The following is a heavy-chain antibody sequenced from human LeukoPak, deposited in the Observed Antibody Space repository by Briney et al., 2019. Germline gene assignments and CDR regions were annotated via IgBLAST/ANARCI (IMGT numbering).Heavy chain of an antibody. V-gene: IGHV1-2*02. D-gene: IGHD1-7*01. J-gene: IGHJ3*01. CDR1: GYTFIDYF. CDR3: ARAIGGTLGGAFDL. CDR2: INHRSGAT. Sequence: ASVKVSCKASGYTFIDYFLHWVRQAPGQRLEWMGWINHRSGATRYAEKMQGRVTMPRDTAISTAYMDLSRMGSDDSAIYYCARAIGGTLGGAFDLWGQGTMVIVSS.